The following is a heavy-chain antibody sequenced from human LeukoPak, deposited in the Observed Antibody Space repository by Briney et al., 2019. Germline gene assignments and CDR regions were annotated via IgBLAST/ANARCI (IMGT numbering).Heavy chain of an antibody. CDR1: GYTFTSYY. Sequence: ASVKVSCKASGYTFTSYYMHWVRQAPGQGLEWVGIINPSGGSTSYAQKFQGRVTMTRDTSTSTVYMELSSLRSEDTAVYYCARSTVVTYFDYWGQGTLVTVSS. D-gene: IGHD4-23*01. CDR2: INPSGGST. V-gene: IGHV1-46*01. J-gene: IGHJ4*02. CDR3: ARSTVVTYFDY.